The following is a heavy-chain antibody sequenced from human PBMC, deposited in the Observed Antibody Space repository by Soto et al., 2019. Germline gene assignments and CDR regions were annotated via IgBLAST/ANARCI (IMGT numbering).Heavy chain of an antibody. CDR3: AREVPQYYFDY. D-gene: IGHD3-10*01. CDR2: IIPILGIA. Sequence: QVQLVQSGAEVKKPGSSVKVSCKASGGTFSSYTISWVRQSPGQVLEWMGRIIPILGIANYAQKFQGRVTITADKSTSTAYMELSSLRSEDTAVYYCAREVPQYYFDYWGQGTLVTVSS. V-gene: IGHV1-69*08. J-gene: IGHJ4*02. CDR1: GGTFSSYT.